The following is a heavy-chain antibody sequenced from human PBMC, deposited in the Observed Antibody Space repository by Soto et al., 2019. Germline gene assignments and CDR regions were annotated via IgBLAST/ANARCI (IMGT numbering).Heavy chain of an antibody. Sequence: PSETLSLTCAVYGGSFSGYGWGWIRQPPGKGLEWIGEINHSGSTNYNPSLKSRVTISVDTSKNQFSLSLSSVTAADTAVYYCARSLWSSGPGWGQGTHVTVSS. CDR1: GGSFSGYG. CDR2: INHSGST. CDR3: ARSLWSSGPG. V-gene: IGHV4-34*01. D-gene: IGHD6-19*01. J-gene: IGHJ4*02.